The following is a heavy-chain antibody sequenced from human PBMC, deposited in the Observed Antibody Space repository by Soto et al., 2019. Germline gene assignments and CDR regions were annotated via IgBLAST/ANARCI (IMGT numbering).Heavy chain of an antibody. V-gene: IGHV4-30-2*01. CDR2: IYHTGTT. D-gene: IGHD1-20*01. Sequence: SETLSLTCTVSGGSINSGDYSWTWIRQPPGKGLEWIGYIYHTGTTYYNMSLKSRVTITRDMSTSTAYMELSSLISEDTAVYYCAADRLPTDRYKWVDPWGLGTLVTVSS. CDR1: GGSINSGDYS. CDR3: AADRLPTDRYKWVDP. J-gene: IGHJ5*02.